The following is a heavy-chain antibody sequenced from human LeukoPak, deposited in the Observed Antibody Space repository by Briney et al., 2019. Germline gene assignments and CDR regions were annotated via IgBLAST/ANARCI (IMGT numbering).Heavy chain of an antibody. CDR2: ISYDGSNK. Sequence: GGSLRLSCAASGFTFSDYAMNWVRQAPGKGLEWVAVISYDGSNKYYADSVKGRFTISRDNSKNTLYLQMNSLRAEDTAVYYCARETGSAVGSTDFDYWGQGTLVTVSS. CDR1: GFTFSDYA. CDR3: ARETGSAVGSTDFDY. J-gene: IGHJ4*02. V-gene: IGHV3-30-3*01. D-gene: IGHD4-17*01.